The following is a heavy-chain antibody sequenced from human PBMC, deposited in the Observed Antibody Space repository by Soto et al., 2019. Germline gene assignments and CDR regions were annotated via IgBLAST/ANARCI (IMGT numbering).Heavy chain of an antibody. Sequence: ASVKVSCKASGYTFTSYGISWVRQAPGQGLEWMGWISAYNGNTNYAQKLQGRVTMTTDTSTGTAYMELRSLRSDDTAVYYCARGGVTRAAREPFDYWGQGTLITVSS. V-gene: IGHV1-18*01. CDR3: ARGGVTRAAREPFDY. J-gene: IGHJ4*02. CDR2: ISAYNGNT. D-gene: IGHD6-6*01. CDR1: GYTFTSYG.